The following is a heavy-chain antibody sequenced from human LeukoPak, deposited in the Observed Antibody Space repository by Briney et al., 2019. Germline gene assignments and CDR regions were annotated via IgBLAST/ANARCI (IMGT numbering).Heavy chain of an antibody. CDR2: ISGGRGST. D-gene: IGHD1-26*01. J-gene: IGHJ3*02. CDR1: GFTFSDYA. CDR3: AKDRGVYSVSWGDAFDI. V-gene: IGHV3-23*01. Sequence: AGSLRLSCAASGFTFSDYALSGFPKAPGKGLDGVAAISGGRGSTFYAESVKGRFTIPRDTSKNMVILQMNSLGAEDTAMYYCAKDRGVYSVSWGDAFDIWGQGTMVTVSS.